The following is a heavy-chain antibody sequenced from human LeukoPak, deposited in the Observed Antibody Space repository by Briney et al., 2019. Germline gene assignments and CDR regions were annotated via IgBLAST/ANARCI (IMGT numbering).Heavy chain of an antibody. Sequence: GGSLRLSCAASGFTFSDYYMSWIRQAPGKGLEWVSYISSSGSTIYYADSVKGRFTISRDNAKNSLYPQMNSLRAEDTAVYYCARDLIPYCSSTSCYYFDYWGQGTLVTVSS. CDR3: ARDLIPYCSSTSCYYFDY. CDR1: GFTFSDYY. CDR2: ISSSGSTI. V-gene: IGHV3-11*01. D-gene: IGHD2-2*01. J-gene: IGHJ4*02.